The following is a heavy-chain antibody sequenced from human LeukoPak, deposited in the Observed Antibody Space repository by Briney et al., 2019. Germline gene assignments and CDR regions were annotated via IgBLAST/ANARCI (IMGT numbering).Heavy chain of an antibody. D-gene: IGHD2-21*02. CDR1: GFTFSSYG. V-gene: IGHV3-30*18. Sequence: GGSLRLSCAASGFTFSSYGMHWVRQAPGKGPEWVAVISYDGSYKHDADSVKGRFTISRDNSKNTLYLQMNSLRAEDTAMYYCAKESDSAGACDFWGQGTLVTVSS. CDR2: ISYDGSYK. J-gene: IGHJ4*02. CDR3: AKESDSAGACDF.